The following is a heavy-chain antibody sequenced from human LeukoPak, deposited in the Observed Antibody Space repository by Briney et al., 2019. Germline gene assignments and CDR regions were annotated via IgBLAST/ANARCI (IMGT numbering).Heavy chain of an antibody. CDR1: GYTFTTYT. CDR2: INAGNGNT. CDR3: ARANDFWSGYYYGMDV. J-gene: IGHJ6*02. D-gene: IGHD3-3*01. Sequence: ASVKVSCKASGYTFTTYTIHWVRQAPGQRLEWMGWINAGNGNTKYSQQFQGRVTITRDTSASTAHMELSSLRSEDTAVYYCARANDFWSGYYYGMDVWGQGTTVTVSS. V-gene: IGHV1-3*01.